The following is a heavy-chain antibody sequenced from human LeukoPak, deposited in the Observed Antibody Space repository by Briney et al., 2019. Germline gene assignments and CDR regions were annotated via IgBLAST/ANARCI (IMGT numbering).Heavy chain of an antibody. CDR3: ARNRVGASIGPFYYYYYGMDV. Sequence: GGSLRLSCAASGSTFGSYAMSWVRQAPGKGLEWVSVISGNGGSTFYADSVKGRFTISRDKSMNTLYLQMNSLRAEDTAVYYCARNRVGASIGPFYYYYYGMDVWGQGTTVTVSS. CDR1: GSTFGSYA. J-gene: IGHJ6*02. D-gene: IGHD1-26*01. V-gene: IGHV3-23*01. CDR2: ISGNGGST.